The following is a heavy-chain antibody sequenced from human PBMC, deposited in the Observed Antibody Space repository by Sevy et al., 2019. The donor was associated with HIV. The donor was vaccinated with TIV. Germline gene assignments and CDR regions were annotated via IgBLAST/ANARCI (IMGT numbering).Heavy chain of an antibody. V-gene: IGHV3-13*01. D-gene: IGHD1-26*01. CDR1: GFTFTDYD. Sequence: GGSLRLSCAASGFTFTDYDMHWVRQGSGRGLEWVSGISPVDDTNYPDFLKGRFTISRENAKKSLFLQINSLSAEDTAVYYCVRAGGTFDSYWYFDLWGRGTLVTVSS. J-gene: IGHJ2*01. CDR2: ISPVDDT. CDR3: VRAGGTFDSYWYFDL.